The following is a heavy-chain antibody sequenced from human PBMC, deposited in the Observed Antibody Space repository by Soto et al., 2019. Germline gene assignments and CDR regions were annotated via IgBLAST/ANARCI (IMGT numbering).Heavy chain of an antibody. V-gene: IGHV4-59*12. Sequence: SQTPSLTYSVACGSISSYYCSWIRPTPGKGLEWIGYIYHSGSTYYNPSLKSRVTISVDRSKNQFSLKLSSVTAADTAVYYCARDYLEWSTSTYYGMDVWGQGTTVTVSS. J-gene: IGHJ6*02. CDR1: CGSISSYY. CDR3: ARDYLEWSTSTYYGMDV. D-gene: IGHD3-3*01. CDR2: IYHSGST.